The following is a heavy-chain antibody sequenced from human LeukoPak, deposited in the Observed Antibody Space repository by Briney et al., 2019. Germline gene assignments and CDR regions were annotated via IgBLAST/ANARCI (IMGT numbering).Heavy chain of an antibody. CDR2: IRSNSDGGTI. Sequence: PGGSLRLSCATSGITFSNTWMNWVRQAPGKGLEWVGRIRSNSDGGTIDYAAPVKGSFTLSRDDSKTTLYLQMNSLQTEDTAVYYCATDFYDSTWGQGTLVTVSS. V-gene: IGHV3-15*07. D-gene: IGHD3-22*01. CDR1: GITFSNTW. J-gene: IGHJ5*02. CDR3: ATDFYDST.